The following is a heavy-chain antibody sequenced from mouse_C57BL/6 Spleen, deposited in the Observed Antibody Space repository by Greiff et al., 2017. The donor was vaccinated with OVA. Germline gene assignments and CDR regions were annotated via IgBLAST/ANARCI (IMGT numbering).Heavy chain of an antibody. D-gene: IGHD2-3*01. CDR1: GFTFSDFY. V-gene: IGHV7-1*01. CDR2: SRNKANDYIT. J-gene: IGHJ3*01. CDR3: ARDDGYYTAWFAY. Sequence: EVKVVESGGGLVQSGRSLRLSCATSGFTFSDFYMEWVRQAPGKGLEWIAASRNKANDYITEYSASVKGRFIVSRDTSQSLLYLQMNALRAEDTAMYYCARDDGYYTAWFAYWGPGTLVTVSA.